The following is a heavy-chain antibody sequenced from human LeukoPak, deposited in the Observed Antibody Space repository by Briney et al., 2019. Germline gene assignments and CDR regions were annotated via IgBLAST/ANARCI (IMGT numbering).Heavy chain of an antibody. D-gene: IGHD2-2*01. J-gene: IGHJ6*02. V-gene: IGHV4-61*01. CDR1: GGSVSSSSYY. Sequence: SETLSLTCTVSGGSVSSSSYYWSWIRQPPGTGLEWIGYIHYSGSTNYNPSLKSRVTISVDTSKNQFSLKLSSVTAADTAVYYCARDRDIVVVPAAEYYYYGMDVWGQGTTVTVSS. CDR2: IHYSGST. CDR3: ARDRDIVVVPAAEYYYYGMDV.